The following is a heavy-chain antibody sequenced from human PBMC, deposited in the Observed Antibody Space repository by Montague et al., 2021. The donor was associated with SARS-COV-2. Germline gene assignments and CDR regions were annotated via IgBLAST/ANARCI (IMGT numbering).Heavy chain of an antibody. CDR1: DGSFSGYY. CDR2: TNDSGRT. CDR3: ARGYCSGSGCYYYYGMDV. J-gene: IGHJ6*02. V-gene: IGHV4-34*01. Sequence: SETLSLACAVYDGSFSGYYWSWIRQPPGRGLEWIGETNDSGRTNYNPSLKGRVTISVDTSKNQFSLRLSSVTAAETAVYYCARGYCSGSGCYYYYGMDVWGQGTTVTVSS. D-gene: IGHD2-15*01.